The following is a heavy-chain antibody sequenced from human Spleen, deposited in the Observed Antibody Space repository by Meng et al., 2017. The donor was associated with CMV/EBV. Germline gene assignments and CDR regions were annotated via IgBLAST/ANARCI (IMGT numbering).Heavy chain of an antibody. CDR1: GGSISSYY. V-gene: IGHV4-4*07. J-gene: IGHJ4*02. CDR3: ARSRWSAGNAFLFDY. D-gene: IGHD1-1*01. Sequence: QVRLQESGPCLVKPSETLSLTCTVSGGSISSYYWSWIRQPAGKGLEWIGRIYTSGSTNYNPSLKSRVTMSVDTSKNQFSLKLSSVTAADTAVYYCARSRWSAGNAFLFDYWGQGTLVTVPS. CDR2: IYTSGST.